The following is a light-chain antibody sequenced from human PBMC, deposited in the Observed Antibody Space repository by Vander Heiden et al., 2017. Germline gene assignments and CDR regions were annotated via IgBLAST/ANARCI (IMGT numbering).Light chain of an antibody. V-gene: IGKV3-11*01. CDR2: DAS. J-gene: IGKJ4*01. CDR1: QSVSSY. CDR3: QQRSNWPGT. Sequence: EIVFTQSTATLYLSLGERATHTCRASQSVSSYLAWYQQKPGQAPRLLIYDASNMATGIPARFSGSGSGTDFTLTISSLEPEDFAVYYCQQRSNWPGTFGGGTKVEIK.